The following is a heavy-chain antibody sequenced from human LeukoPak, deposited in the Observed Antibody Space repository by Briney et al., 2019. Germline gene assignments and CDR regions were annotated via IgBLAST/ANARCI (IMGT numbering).Heavy chain of an antibody. J-gene: IGHJ3*02. D-gene: IGHD6-6*01. Sequence: GGSLRLPCAASGFTFSSYEMNWVRQAPGKGLEWVSYISSSGSTIYYADSVKGRFTISRDNSKNTLYLQMNSLRAEDTAVYYCAREGSDSDAFDIWGQGTMVTVSS. CDR1: GFTFSSYE. V-gene: IGHV3-48*03. CDR2: ISSSGSTI. CDR3: AREGSDSDAFDI.